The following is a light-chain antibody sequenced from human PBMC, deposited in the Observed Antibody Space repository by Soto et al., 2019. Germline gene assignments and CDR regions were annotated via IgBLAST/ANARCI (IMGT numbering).Light chain of an antibody. CDR2: GAS. Sequence: EIVLTQSPVTLCLSPGERATLACRASQTVSSSFLAWYQQKRGQAPRLLIYGASYRAPGVPDRLSGGGSGTDFTLTISRLEPEDFAVYYCHQYVASPWTFGQGTKLEIK. CDR1: QTVSSSF. CDR3: HQYVASPWT. V-gene: IGKV3-20*01. J-gene: IGKJ1*01.